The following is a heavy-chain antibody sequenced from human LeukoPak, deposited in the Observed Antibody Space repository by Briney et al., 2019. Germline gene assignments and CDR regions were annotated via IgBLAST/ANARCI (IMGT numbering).Heavy chain of an antibody. J-gene: IGHJ6*03. CDR2: ISYGGSNK. CDR3: ARPNRANYYYYMDV. Sequence: GGSLRLSCAASGFTFSSYAMHWVRQAPGKGLEWVAVISYGGSNKYYADSVKGRFTISRDNSKNTLYLQMNSLRAEDTAVYYCARPNRANYYYYMDVWGKGTTVTISS. D-gene: IGHD1-14*01. CDR1: GFTFSSYA. V-gene: IGHV3-30*04.